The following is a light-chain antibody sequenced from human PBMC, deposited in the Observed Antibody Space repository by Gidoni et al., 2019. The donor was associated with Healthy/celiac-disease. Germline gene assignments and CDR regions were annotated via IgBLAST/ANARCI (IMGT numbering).Light chain of an antibody. CDR3: QQSYSTLCT. Sequence: DIQMTQSPSSLSASVGDRVTITCRASQSISSYLNWYQQKPGKAPKLLIDAASSLQSGVPSRFSGSGSGTDFTLTISSLQPEDFATYYCQQSYSTLCTFGPGTKVDSK. CDR2: AAS. CDR1: QSISSY. J-gene: IGKJ3*01. V-gene: IGKV1-39*01.